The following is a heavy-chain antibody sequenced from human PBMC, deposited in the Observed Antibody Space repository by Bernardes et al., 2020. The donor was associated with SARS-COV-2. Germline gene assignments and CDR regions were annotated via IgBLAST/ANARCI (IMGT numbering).Heavy chain of an antibody. CDR3: ARDRRELSNYFFHYAMDV. CDR2: ISGYNGDT. V-gene: IGHV1-18*01. Sequence: ASVKVSCKVSGYSFTSYGLSWVRQAPGRGLEWMGWISGYNGDTKYAQSFQGRVTMTTDTSSSTAYLELRSLISDDTAIYYCARDRRELSNYFFHYAMDVWGQGTTVTVSS. J-gene: IGHJ6*02. D-gene: IGHD1-26*01. CDR1: GYSFTSYG.